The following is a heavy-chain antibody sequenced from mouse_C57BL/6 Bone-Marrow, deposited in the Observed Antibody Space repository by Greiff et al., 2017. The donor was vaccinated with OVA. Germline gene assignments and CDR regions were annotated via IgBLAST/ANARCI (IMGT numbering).Heavy chain of an antibody. CDR1: GYTFTSYW. V-gene: IGHV1-52*01. CDR3: ARGGGLRRAFAY. CDR2: IDPSDSET. Sequence: VQLQQSGAELVRPGSSVKLSCKASGYTFTSYWMHWVKQRPIQGLEWIGNIDPSDSETHYNQKFKDKATLTVDKSSSTAYMQLSSLTSEDSAVYYCARGGGLRRAFAYWGQGTLVTVSA. J-gene: IGHJ3*01. D-gene: IGHD2-4*01.